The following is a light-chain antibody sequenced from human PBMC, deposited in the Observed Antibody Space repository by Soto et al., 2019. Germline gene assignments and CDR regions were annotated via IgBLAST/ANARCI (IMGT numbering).Light chain of an antibody. CDR1: QAFDDY. CDR3: QKYYGAPWA. CDR2: GAS. J-gene: IGKJ1*01. V-gene: IGKV1-27*01. Sequence: DIQMTQSPSSLSASVGDRVTITCRASQAFDDYLAWFQQKPGRAPKLLIYGASTLLSGVPSRFSGSGSGTDFTLTVSSLQPEDVGTYYCQKYYGAPWAFGQGTKVEIK.